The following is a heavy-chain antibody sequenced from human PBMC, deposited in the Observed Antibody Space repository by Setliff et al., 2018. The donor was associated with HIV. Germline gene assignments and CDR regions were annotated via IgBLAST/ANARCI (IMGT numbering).Heavy chain of an antibody. V-gene: IGHV3-66*02. CDR2: IYVGDTT. CDR3: AKDGDYRNGDYDAFDI. D-gene: IGHD4-4*01. Sequence: GSLRLSCAASGFTFTSYWMIWVRQAPGKGLEWVSVIYVGDTTYYADSVKGRVSISRDNSKNTVDLHMNSLRTEDTAVYYCAKDGDYRNGDYDAFDIWGLGTMVTVSS. J-gene: IGHJ3*02. CDR1: GFTFTSYW.